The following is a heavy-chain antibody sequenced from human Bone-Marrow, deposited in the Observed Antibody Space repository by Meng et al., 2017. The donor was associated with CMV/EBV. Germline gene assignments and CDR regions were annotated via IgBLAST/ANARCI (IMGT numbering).Heavy chain of an antibody. Sequence: ASVKVSCKTSGYTFSAHFVNWVRQAPGQGLEWMGWINTNSGDTNSPQMFQGRVTMTRDPSISTVYMEMRRLRSDDTAVYYWARRASRGLSFAMDVWGQGTTVTVSS. CDR1: GYTFSAHF. V-gene: IGHV1-2*02. CDR3: ARRASRGLSFAMDV. J-gene: IGHJ6*02. CDR2: INTNSGDT. D-gene: IGHD3-16*01.